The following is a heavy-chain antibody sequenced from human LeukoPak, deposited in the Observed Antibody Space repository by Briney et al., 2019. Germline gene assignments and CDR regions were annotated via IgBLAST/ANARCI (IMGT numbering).Heavy chain of an antibody. CDR1: GFTFSSYA. V-gene: IGHV3-64*04. CDR2: ISSNGGST. J-gene: IGHJ4*02. CDR3: ARASGDYGEYFDY. D-gene: IGHD4-17*01. Sequence: PGGSLRLSCSASGFTFSSYAMHWVRQAPGKGLEYVSAISSNGGSTYYADSVKGRFTISRDNSKNTLFLQMNSLRAEDTAVYYCARASGDYGEYFDYWGQGTLVTVSS.